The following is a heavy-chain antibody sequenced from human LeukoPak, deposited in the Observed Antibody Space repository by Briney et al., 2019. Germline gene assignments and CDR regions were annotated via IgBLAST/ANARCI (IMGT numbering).Heavy chain of an antibody. D-gene: IGHD1-26*01. CDR1: GGSISSGGYY. Sequence: SQTLSLTCAVYGGSISSGGYYWSWIRQPAGKGLEWIGRIYTSGSTNYNPSLKSRVTISVDTSKNQFSLKLSSVTAADTAVYYCARELGSGTYGEYYFDYWGQGTLVTVSS. CDR2: IYTSGST. CDR3: ARELGSGTYGEYYFDY. V-gene: IGHV4-61*02. J-gene: IGHJ4*02.